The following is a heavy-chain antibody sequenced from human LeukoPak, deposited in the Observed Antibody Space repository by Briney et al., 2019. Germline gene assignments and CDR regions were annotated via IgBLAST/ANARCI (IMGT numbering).Heavy chain of an antibody. CDR1: GGSFSGYY. CDR3: ARTSANV. CDR2: INHSGST. D-gene: IGHD6-6*01. Sequence: PSETLSLTCAVYGGSFSGYYWSWIRHPPGKGLEWIGEINHSGSTNYNPSLKSRVTISVDTSKNQFSLKLSSVTAADTAVYYCARTSANVWGKGTTVTVSS. V-gene: IGHV4-34*01. J-gene: IGHJ6*04.